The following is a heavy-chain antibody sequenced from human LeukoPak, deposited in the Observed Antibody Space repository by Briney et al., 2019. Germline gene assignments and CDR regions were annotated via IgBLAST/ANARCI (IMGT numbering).Heavy chain of an antibody. Sequence: ASVKVSCKASGYTFTTYGISWVRQAPGQGLEWMGWVSGYNGNTNYAQKFQGRVTMTTDTSTTTAYMDVRSLRSDDTAVYYCARGSYFDYWGQGTLVTVSS. J-gene: IGHJ4*02. D-gene: IGHD2-15*01. V-gene: IGHV1-18*01. CDR3: ARGSYFDY. CDR1: GYTFTTYG. CDR2: VSGYNGNT.